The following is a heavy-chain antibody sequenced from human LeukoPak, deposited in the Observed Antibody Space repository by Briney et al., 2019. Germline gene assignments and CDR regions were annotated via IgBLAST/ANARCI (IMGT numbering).Heavy chain of an antibody. CDR3: AKPLDYDFWSGYPHY. Sequence: GGSLRLSCAASGFTFSSYAMSWVRQAPGKGLEWVSAISGSGGSTYYADSVKGRFTISRDNSKNTLYLQMNSPRAEDSAVYYCAKPLDYDFWSGYPHYWGQGTLVTVSS. CDR2: ISGSGGST. D-gene: IGHD3-3*01. CDR1: GFTFSSYA. J-gene: IGHJ4*02. V-gene: IGHV3-23*01.